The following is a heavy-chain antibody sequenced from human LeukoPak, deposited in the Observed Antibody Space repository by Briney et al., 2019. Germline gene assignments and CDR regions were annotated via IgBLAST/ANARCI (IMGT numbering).Heavy chain of an antibody. CDR2: IYYSGST. CDR3: ARRGRIVATTTYYYYGMDV. J-gene: IGHJ6*02. D-gene: IGHD5-12*01. CDR1: GGSISSYY. Sequence: SETLSLTCTVSGGSISSYYWSWIRQPPGKGLEWIGYIYYSGSTNYNPSLKSRVTISVDTSKNQFFLKLSSVTAADTAVYYCARRGRIVATTTYYYYGMDVWGQGTTVTVSS. V-gene: IGHV4-59*08.